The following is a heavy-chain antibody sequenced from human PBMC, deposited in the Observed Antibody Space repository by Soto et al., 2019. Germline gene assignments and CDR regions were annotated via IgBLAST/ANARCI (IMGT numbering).Heavy chain of an antibody. V-gene: IGHV4-34*01. CDR2: INHSGST. D-gene: IGHD6-19*01. J-gene: IGHJ4*02. CDR3: ARGLPGYSSGWTARETSYYFDY. CDR1: GGSFSGYY. Sequence: QVQLQQWGAGLLKPSETLSLTCAVYGGSFSGYYWSWIRQPPGKGLEWIGEINHSGSTNYNPSLKSRVTISVDTSKNQFSLKLSSVTAADTAVYYCARGLPGYSSGWTARETSYYFDYWGQGTLVTVSS.